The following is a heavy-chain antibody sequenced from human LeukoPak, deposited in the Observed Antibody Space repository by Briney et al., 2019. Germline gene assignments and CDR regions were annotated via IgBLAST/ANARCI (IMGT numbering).Heavy chain of an antibody. CDR3: ARLGLEVGGPNWFDP. CDR1: GFSFSSNW. J-gene: IGHJ5*02. Sequence: GGSLRLSCAAPGFSFSSNWMGWVRQAPGKGLEWMAHIKRDGSQKYYLDSVKGRFTISRDNAKNSLYLQMNSLRVEDTAVYYCARLGLEVGGPNWFDPWGQGTLVTVFS. CDR2: IKRDGSQK. V-gene: IGHV3-7*01. D-gene: IGHD1-1*01.